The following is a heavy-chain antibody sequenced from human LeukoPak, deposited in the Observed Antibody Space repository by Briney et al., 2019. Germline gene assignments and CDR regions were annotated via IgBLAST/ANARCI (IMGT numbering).Heavy chain of an antibody. CDR1: GFTFSSYA. J-gene: IGHJ4*02. Sequence: GGSLRLSCAASGFTFSSYAMHWVRQAPGKGLEWMGGIIPIFGTANYAQKFQGRVTITTDESTSTAYMELSSLRSEDTAVYYCACGYDFWSGYRYWGQGTLVTVSS. CDR3: ACGYDFWSGYRY. D-gene: IGHD3-3*01. V-gene: IGHV1-69*05. CDR2: IIPIFGTA.